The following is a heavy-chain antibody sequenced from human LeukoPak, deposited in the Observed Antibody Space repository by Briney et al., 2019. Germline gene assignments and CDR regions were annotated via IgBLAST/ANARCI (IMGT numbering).Heavy chain of an antibody. D-gene: IGHD6-19*01. Sequence: GGSLRPSCAASGFTFDDYAMHWVRQAPGKGLEWVSGISWNSGSIGYADSVKGRFTISRDNAKNSLYLQMNSLRAEDTALYYCAKDGFYSSWGQGTLVTVSS. J-gene: IGHJ4*02. CDR3: AKDGFYSS. CDR2: ISWNSGSI. CDR1: GFTFDDYA. V-gene: IGHV3-9*01.